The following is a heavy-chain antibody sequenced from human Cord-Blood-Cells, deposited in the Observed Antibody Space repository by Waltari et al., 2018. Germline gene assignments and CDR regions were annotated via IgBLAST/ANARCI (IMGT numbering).Heavy chain of an antibody. D-gene: IGHD6-19*01. Sequence: QVQLVQSGAEVKKPGSSVKVSCKASGGTFSSYAISWVRQAPGQGHEWMGGIASDIVIADYAKECQCKVTDTAYESPCTAYMELGSLGSEDTAVYYCASAVAGTVWYFDRWGRGTLVTVSS. CDR2: IASDIVIA. J-gene: IGHJ2*01. CDR3: ASAVAGTVWYFDR. CDR1: GGTFSSYA. V-gene: IGHV1-69*12.